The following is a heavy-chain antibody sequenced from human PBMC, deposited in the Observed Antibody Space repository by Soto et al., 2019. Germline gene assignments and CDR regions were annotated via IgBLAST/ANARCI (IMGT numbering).Heavy chain of an antibody. Sequence: GGSLRLSCAASGFTFSSYAMSWVRQAPGKGLEWVSAISGSGGSTYYADSVKGRFTISRDNSKNTLYLQMNSLRAEDTAVYYCAKDLTGFTIFGVVFYHYYGMDVWGQGTTVTVSS. CDR2: ISGSGGST. CDR1: GFTFSSYA. V-gene: IGHV3-23*01. D-gene: IGHD3-3*01. J-gene: IGHJ6*02. CDR3: AKDLTGFTIFGVVFYHYYGMDV.